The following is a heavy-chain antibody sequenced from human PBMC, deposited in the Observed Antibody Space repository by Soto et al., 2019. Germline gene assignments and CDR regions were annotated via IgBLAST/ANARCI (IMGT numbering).Heavy chain of an antibody. CDR2: ISGSGGST. CDR3: SKDRHYYYASGRPTYLDH. Sequence: EVQLLESGGGLVQPGGSVRLSCAASGFTFASYALGWVRQAPGKGLEWVSGISGSGGSTYYADSGKGRLTISRDTTKDTLYLQMNSLRAEDTDLYYCSKDRHYYYASGRPTYLDHWGQGSLVTVTS. D-gene: IGHD3-10*01. CDR1: GFTFASYA. V-gene: IGHV3-23*01. J-gene: IGHJ4*02.